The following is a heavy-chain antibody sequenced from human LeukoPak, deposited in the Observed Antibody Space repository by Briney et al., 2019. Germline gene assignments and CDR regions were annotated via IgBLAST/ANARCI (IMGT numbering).Heavy chain of an antibody. CDR2: IKQDGSEK. V-gene: IGHV3-7*01. J-gene: IGHJ4*02. Sequence: GGSLRLSCAPSGFTFSSYWMSWVRQAPGKGLEWVANIKQDGSEKYYLDSVKGRFTISRDNAENSLYLQMNSLRAEDTAVYYCATEASSGLEDWGQGILVTASS. CDR1: GFTFSSYW. CDR3: ATEASSGLED. D-gene: IGHD6-19*01.